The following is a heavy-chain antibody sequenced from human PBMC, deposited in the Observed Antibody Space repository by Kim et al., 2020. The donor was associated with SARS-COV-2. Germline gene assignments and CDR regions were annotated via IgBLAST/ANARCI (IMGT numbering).Heavy chain of an antibody. D-gene: IGHD6-19*01. CDR1: GFTFSSYA. CDR3: AKDPQRLVYPNWFDP. J-gene: IGHJ5*02. Sequence: GGSLRLSCAASGFTFSSYAMSWVRQAPGKGLEWVSAISGSGGSTYYADSVKGRFTISRDNSKNTLYLQMNSLRAEDTAVYYCAKDPQRLVYPNWFDPWGQGTLVTVSS. V-gene: IGHV3-23*01. CDR2: ISGSGGST.